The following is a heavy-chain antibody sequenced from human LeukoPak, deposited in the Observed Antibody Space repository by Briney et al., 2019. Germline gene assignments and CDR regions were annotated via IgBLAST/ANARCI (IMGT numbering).Heavy chain of an antibody. CDR3: TTEPEHIVVVTAGDAFDI. J-gene: IGHJ3*02. D-gene: IGHD2-21*02. Sequence: MAGGSLRLSCAASGFTFSDYYMSWIRQAPGKGLEWVGRIKSKTDGGTTDYAAPVKGRFTISRDDSKNTLYLQMNSLKTEDTAVYYRTTEPEHIVVVTAGDAFDIWGQGTMVTVSS. CDR2: IKSKTDGGTT. CDR1: GFTFSDYY. V-gene: IGHV3-15*01.